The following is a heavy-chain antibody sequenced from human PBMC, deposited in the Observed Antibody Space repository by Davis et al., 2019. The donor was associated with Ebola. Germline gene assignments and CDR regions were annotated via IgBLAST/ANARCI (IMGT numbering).Heavy chain of an antibody. V-gene: IGHV4-34*01. CDR2: INHSGST. D-gene: IGHD3-16*01. Sequence: MPSETLSLTCAVYGGSFSGYYWSWIRQPPGKGPEWIGEINHSGSTNYNPSLKSRVTISVDTSKNQFSLKLSSVTAADTAVYYCARSVGAYYFDYWGQGTLVTVSS. J-gene: IGHJ4*02. CDR3: ARSVGAYYFDY. CDR1: GGSFSGYY.